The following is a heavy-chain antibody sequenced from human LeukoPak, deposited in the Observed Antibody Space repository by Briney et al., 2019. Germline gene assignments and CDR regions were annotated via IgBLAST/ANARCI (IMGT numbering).Heavy chain of an antibody. Sequence: PSQTLSLTCTVSGGSISSGDYYWSWIRQPPGEGLEWIGYIYYSGSTYYNPSLKSRVTISVDTSKNQFSLKLSSVTAADTAVYYCARDCGDSSGCPFDYWGQGTLVTVSS. J-gene: IGHJ4*02. CDR3: ARDCGDSSGCPFDY. D-gene: IGHD3-22*01. CDR1: GGSISSGDYY. CDR2: IYYSGST. V-gene: IGHV4-30-4*08.